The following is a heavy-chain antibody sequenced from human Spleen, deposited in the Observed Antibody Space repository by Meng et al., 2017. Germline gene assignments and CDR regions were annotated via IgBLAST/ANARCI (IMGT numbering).Heavy chain of an antibody. J-gene: IGHJ3*02. CDR3: ARRYTSIHFDAFDI. V-gene: IGHV5-51*01. D-gene: IGHD1-14*01. CDR1: GYSFTTYW. Sequence: KVSCKGSGYSFTTYWIAWVRQMPGKGLEWMGIIYPGDSDTRYSPSFQGQVTISADKSISTAYLQWSSLKASDTAMYYCARRYTSIHFDAFDIWGQGTMVTVSS. CDR2: IYPGDSDT.